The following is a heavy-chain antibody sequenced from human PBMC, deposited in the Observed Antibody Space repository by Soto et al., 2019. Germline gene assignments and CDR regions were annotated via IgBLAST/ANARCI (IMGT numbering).Heavy chain of an antibody. J-gene: IGHJ4*02. Sequence: EVQVVQSGGGLVQPGGSLRLSCAASGFSVASTYMTWVRQAPGRGLRWVSMIHTGGLKHVADFVKGRFSLSRDTSTNTLYLEMNSLRPDDTAVYYCATWGSGSHYLDHWGQGSLVTVSS. CDR2: IHTGGLK. CDR1: GFSVASTY. CDR3: ATWGSGSHYLDH. D-gene: IGHD7-27*01. V-gene: IGHV3-53*04.